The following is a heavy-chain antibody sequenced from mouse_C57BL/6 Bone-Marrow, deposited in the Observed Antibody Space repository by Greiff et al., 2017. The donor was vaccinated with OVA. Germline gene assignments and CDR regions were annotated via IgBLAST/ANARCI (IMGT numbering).Heavy chain of an antibody. Sequence: VQLQQPGAELVMPGASVKLSCKASGYTFTSYWMHWVKQRPGQGLEWIGEIDPSDSYTNYNQKFKGKSTLTVDKSSRTAYMQLSSLTSEDSAVYYCARSFDGYYLYYFDYWGQGTTLTVSS. V-gene: IGHV1-69*01. D-gene: IGHD2-3*01. J-gene: IGHJ2*01. CDR1: GYTFTSYW. CDR2: IDPSDSYT. CDR3: ARSFDGYYLYYFDY.